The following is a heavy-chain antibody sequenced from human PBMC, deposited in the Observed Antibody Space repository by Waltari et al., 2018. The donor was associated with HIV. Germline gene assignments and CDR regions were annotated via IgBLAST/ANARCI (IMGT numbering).Heavy chain of an antibody. CDR3: AKVAGYDILSRYYGMDV. Sequence: QVQLVESGGGVVQPGGSLRLSCAASGFTFSSYGMHWVRPAPGKGLEWVAFIRYDGSNKYYADSVKGRFTISRDNSKNTLYLQMNSLRAEDTAVYYCAKVAGYDILSRYYGMDVWGQGTTVTVSS. D-gene: IGHD3-9*01. V-gene: IGHV3-30*02. CDR1: GFTFSSYG. CDR2: IRYDGSNK. J-gene: IGHJ6*02.